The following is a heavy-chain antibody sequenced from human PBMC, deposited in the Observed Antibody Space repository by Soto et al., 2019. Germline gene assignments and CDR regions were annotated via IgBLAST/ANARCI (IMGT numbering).Heavy chain of an antibody. CDR1: GFTFSDYY. CDR2: ISSSSSYT. V-gene: IGHV3-11*06. J-gene: IGHJ6*02. CDR3: ARDLDSSSWYGYYYYGMDV. D-gene: IGHD6-13*01. Sequence: VQLVESGGGLVKPGGSLRLSCAASGFTFSDYYMSWIRQAPGKGLEWVSYISSSSSYTNYAASVKGRFTISRDNAKNSLYLQMNSLRAEDTAVYYCARDLDSSSWYGYYYYGMDVWGQGTTVTVSS.